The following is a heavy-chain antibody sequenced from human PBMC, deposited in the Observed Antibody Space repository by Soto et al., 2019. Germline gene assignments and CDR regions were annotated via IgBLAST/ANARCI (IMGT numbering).Heavy chain of an antibody. CDR2: ISSSGNII. CDR1: GFSFSDYY. V-gene: IGHV3-11*01. D-gene: IGHD3-22*01. CDR3: VRDGDYYETSGYFLRDAFDI. Sequence: QVQLVESGGGLAKPGGSLRLSCAASGFSFSDYYISWIRQAPGKGLQWVSYISSSGNIIDYADSVKGRFTISRDNAKNSLYLQMNSLRAEDTAVYYCVRDGDYYETSGYFLRDAFDIWGQGTVVTVSS. J-gene: IGHJ3*02.